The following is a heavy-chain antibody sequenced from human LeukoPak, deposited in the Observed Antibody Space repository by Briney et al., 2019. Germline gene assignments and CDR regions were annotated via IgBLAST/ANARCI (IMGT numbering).Heavy chain of an antibody. J-gene: IGHJ5*02. CDR3: ARGRMAFKGFDP. Sequence: ASVKVSCKASGYTFTSYDINWVRQATGQGLEWMGWMNPNSGNTGYAQKFQGRVTMTRNTSISTAYMELSSLRSEDTAVYYCARGRMAFKGFDPWGQGTLVTVSS. CDR1: GYTFTSYD. V-gene: IGHV1-8*01. D-gene: IGHD2-8*01. CDR2: MNPNSGNT.